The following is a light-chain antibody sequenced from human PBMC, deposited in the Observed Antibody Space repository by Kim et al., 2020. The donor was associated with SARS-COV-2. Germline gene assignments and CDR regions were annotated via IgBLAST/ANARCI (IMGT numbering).Light chain of an antibody. V-gene: IGKV3-11*01. CDR2: DAS. CDR1: QSVSSY. CDR3: QQRSNWPPYT. Sequence: SSPGERATPSCRTSQSVSSYLAWYQQKPGQAPRLLIYDASNRATGIPARFSGSGSGTDFTLTISSLEPEDFAVYYCQQRSNWPPYTFGQGTKLEI. J-gene: IGKJ2*01.